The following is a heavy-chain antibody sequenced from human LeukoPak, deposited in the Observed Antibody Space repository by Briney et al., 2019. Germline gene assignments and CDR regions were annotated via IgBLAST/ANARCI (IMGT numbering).Heavy chain of an antibody. CDR1: GFTVSSNY. Sequence: GGSLRLSCAASGFTVSSNYMSWVRQAPGKGLEWVSVIYSGGSTYYADPVKGRFTISRDNSKNTLYLQMNSLRAEDTAVYYCARGAAVAQRFRHFDYWGQGTLVTVSS. CDR2: IYSGGST. J-gene: IGHJ4*02. V-gene: IGHV3-53*01. D-gene: IGHD6-19*01. CDR3: ARGAAVAQRFRHFDY.